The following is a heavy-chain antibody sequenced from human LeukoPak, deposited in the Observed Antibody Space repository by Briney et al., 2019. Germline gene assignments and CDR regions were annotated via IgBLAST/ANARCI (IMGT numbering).Heavy chain of an antibody. CDR3: ARGGKASGWSYGMDV. D-gene: IGHD6-19*01. CDR1: GDSMGRYY. J-gene: IGHJ6*02. CDR2: IYYSGST. V-gene: IGHV4-59*01. Sequence: RTSETLSLTCTVSGDSMGRYYWSFIRQPPGKGLEWIGYIYYSGSTNYNPSLKSRVTISVDTSKNQFSLKLSSVTAADTAVYYCARGGKASGWSYGMDVWGQGTTVTVSS.